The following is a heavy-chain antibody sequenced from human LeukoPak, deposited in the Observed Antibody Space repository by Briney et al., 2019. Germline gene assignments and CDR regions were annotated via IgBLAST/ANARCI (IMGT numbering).Heavy chain of an antibody. Sequence: GGSLRLSCAASGFTFSSYSMNWVRQAPGKGLEWVSSISSSSSYIYYADSVKGRFTISRDNAMNSLYLQMNSLRAEDTAVYYCARDRGSSANDYWGQGTLVTVSS. CDR2: ISSSSSYI. J-gene: IGHJ4*02. CDR3: ARDRGSSANDY. D-gene: IGHD6-6*01. V-gene: IGHV3-21*01. CDR1: GFTFSSYS.